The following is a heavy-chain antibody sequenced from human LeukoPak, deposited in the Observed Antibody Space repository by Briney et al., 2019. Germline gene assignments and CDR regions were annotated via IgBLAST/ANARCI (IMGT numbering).Heavy chain of an antibody. D-gene: IGHD4-23*01. Sequence: PSETLSLTCTVSGGSISSSSYYWGWIRQPPGKGLEWIGTIYYSGSTYYNPSLKSRVTISVDTSKNQFSLKLSSVTAADTAVYYCASFGYSRPRRIDYWGQGTLVTVSS. CDR1: GGSISSSSYY. CDR3: ASFGYSRPRRIDY. CDR2: IYYSGST. V-gene: IGHV4-39*01. J-gene: IGHJ4*02.